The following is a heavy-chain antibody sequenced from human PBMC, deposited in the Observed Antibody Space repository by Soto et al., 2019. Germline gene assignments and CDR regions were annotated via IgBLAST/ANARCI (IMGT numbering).Heavy chain of an antibody. Sequence: GGSLRLSCAASGFTFSSYAMHWVRQAPGKGLEWVAVISYDGGNKYYADSVKGRFTISRDNSKNTLYLQMNSLRAEDTAVYYCARVMNRYYYDSSEAFDYWGQGTLVTVSS. CDR2: ISYDGGNK. CDR3: ARVMNRYYYDSSEAFDY. CDR1: GFTFSSYA. D-gene: IGHD3-22*01. J-gene: IGHJ4*02. V-gene: IGHV3-30-3*01.